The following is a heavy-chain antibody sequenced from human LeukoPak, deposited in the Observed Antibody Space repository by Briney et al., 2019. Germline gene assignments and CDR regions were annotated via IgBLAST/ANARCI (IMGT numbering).Heavy chain of an antibody. CDR3: ARDSGYDNWFDP. CDR2: VYYSGST. D-gene: IGHD5-12*01. V-gene: IGHV4-59*01. J-gene: IGHJ5*02. Sequence: SETLSLTCTVSGGSISSYYWSWIRQPPGKGLEWIGYVYYSGSTNYNPSLKSRVTISVDTSKNQFSLKLSSVTAADTAVYYCARDSGYDNWFDPWGQGTLVTVSS. CDR1: GGSISSYY.